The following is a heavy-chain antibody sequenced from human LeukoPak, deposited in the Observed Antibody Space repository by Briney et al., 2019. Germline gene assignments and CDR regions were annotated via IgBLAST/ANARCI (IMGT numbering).Heavy chain of an antibody. D-gene: IGHD3-10*01. V-gene: IGHV3-66*02. CDR2: LYSDGTT. CDR1: GLGVSSNY. J-gene: IGHJ4*02. CDR3: VRGMGVSMLYYFDY. Sequence: GGSLRLSCAASGLGVSSNYMSWVRQAPGKGLEWVSVLYSDGTTYYADSVKGRFTISRDNSKNTPYLQMNSLRAKDTAVYYCVRGMGVSMLYYFDYWGQGTLVTVSS.